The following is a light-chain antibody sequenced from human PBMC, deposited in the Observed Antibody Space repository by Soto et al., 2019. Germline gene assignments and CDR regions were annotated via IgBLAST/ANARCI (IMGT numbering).Light chain of an antibody. CDR2: GSS. Sequence: EVVLTQSPGTLSLSPGDRATLSCRASQSVSSSYLAWYQQKPGQAPRLLIYGSSTRATGIPDRFSGSGSGTDFTLTIGRLEPEDFAVFYCQHYGRSWTFGQGTKVE. J-gene: IGKJ1*01. CDR1: QSVSSSY. V-gene: IGKV3-20*01. CDR3: QHYGRSWT.